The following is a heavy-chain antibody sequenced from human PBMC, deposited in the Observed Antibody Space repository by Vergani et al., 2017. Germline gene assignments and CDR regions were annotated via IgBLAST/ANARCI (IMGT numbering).Heavy chain of an antibody. V-gene: IGHV4-31*03. CDR1: GDSISSGVYY. D-gene: IGHD2-2*01. CDR2: IYSTGST. J-gene: IGHJ5*02. Sequence: QVQLQESGPGLVKPSQTLSLTCSVSGDSISSGVYYWNWIRQHPGKGLEWIGYIYSTGSTHHNPSLRRRINMSVDTSKNQFSLKLNSVTAADTAMYYCARGGYCSSTSCYLAYWFDPWGQGTLVTVSS. CDR3: ARGGYCSSTSCYLAYWFDP.